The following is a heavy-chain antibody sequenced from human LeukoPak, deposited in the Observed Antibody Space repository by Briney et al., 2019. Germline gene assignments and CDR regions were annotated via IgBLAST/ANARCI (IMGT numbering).Heavy chain of an antibody. CDR3: SQGSAQYFDY. CDR1: GLTLSNVR. J-gene: IGHJ4*02. CDR2: IRSRGDGGTT. D-gene: IGHD2-15*01. V-gene: IGHV3-15*07. Sequence: GGSLRLSCAVSGLTLSNVRMNWVRQAPGKGLEWVGRIRSRGDGGTTDFAAPVKGRFTISRDDSKNTLYLQMNSLTSEDTAVYYCSQGSAQYFDYWGQGTLVTVSS.